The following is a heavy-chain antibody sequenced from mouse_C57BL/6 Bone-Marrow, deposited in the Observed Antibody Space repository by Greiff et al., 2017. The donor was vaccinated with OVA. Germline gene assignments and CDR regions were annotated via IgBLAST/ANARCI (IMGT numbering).Heavy chain of an antibody. J-gene: IGHJ4*01. D-gene: IGHD1-1*01. CDR2: IDPSDSYT. CDR3: ARYPTVVERGYYYAMDY. Sequence: QVQLQQPGAELVMPGASVKLSCKASGYTFTSYWMHWVKQRPGQGLEWIGEIDPSDSYTNYNQKFKCKATLTVDTSSSKAYMQLSSLTSEDSAVYYCARYPTVVERGYYYAMDYWGQGTSVTVSS. V-gene: IGHV1-69*01. CDR1: GYTFTSYW.